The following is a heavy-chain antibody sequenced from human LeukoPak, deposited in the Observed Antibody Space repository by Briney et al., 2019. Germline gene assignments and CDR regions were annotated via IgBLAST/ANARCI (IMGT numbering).Heavy chain of an antibody. D-gene: IGHD1-7*01. CDR3: ARVLSMNWNYASNNYYYYYYMDV. Sequence: GASVKVSCKASGGTFSSYAISWVRQAPGQGLEWMGRIIPILGIANYAQKFQGRVTITADKSTSTAYMELSSLRSEDTAVYYCARVLSMNWNYASNNYYYYYYMDVWGKGTTVTVSS. CDR2: IIPILGIA. J-gene: IGHJ6*03. V-gene: IGHV1-69*04. CDR1: GGTFSSYA.